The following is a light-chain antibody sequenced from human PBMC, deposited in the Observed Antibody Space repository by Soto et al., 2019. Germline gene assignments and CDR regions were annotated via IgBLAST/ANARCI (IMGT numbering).Light chain of an antibody. CDR1: QSVSSN. Sequence: EIVMTQSPATLSVSRRERSTLXXRASQSVSSNLAWYQQKPGQAPRLIXYGASTRATGIPARFSGSGSGTEFTLTISSLQSEDFAVYYCQQYNNWPPLTFGQGTRLEIK. CDR2: GAS. J-gene: IGKJ5*01. V-gene: IGKV3-15*01. CDR3: QQYNNWPPLT.